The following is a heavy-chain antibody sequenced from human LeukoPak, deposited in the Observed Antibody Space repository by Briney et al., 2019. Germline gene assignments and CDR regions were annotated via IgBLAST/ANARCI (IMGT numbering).Heavy chain of an antibody. CDR1: GGSISRSSYY. CDR3: ARIRVGGYYSHAFDI. J-gene: IGHJ3*02. V-gene: IGHV4-39*01. CDR2: MYYTGST. Sequence: PSETLSLTCNVSGGSISRSSYYWGWIRQPPGKGLEWIASMYYTGSTYYNPSLKSRVTISVDTSKNQFSLKLSSVTAADTAVYYCARIRVGGYYSHAFDIWGRGTTVTVSS. D-gene: IGHD3-22*01.